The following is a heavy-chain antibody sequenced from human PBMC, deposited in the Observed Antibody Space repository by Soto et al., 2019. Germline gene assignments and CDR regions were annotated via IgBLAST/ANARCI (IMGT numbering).Heavy chain of an antibody. CDR2: IYYSGST. D-gene: IGHD6-13*01. CDR1: GGSISSGGYY. V-gene: IGHV4-31*03. J-gene: IGHJ4*02. CDR3: ANQASGYTSSWSD. Sequence: PSETLSLTCTVSGGSISSGGYYWSWIRQHPGKGLEWIGYIYYSGSTYYNPSLKSRVTISVDTSKNQFSLKLTSVTAADTAVYYCANQASGYTSSWSDWGQGTLVTVSS.